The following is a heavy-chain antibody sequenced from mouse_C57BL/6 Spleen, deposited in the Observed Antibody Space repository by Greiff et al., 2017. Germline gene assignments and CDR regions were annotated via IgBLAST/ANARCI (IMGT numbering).Heavy chain of an antibody. J-gene: IGHJ3*01. CDR1: GYTFTSYW. D-gene: IGHD2-4*01. V-gene: IGHV1-53*01. CDR2: INPSNGGT. Sequence: QVQLQQPGTELVKPGASVKLSCKASGYTFTSYWMHWVKQRPGQGLEWIGNINPSNGGTNYNEKFKSKATLTVYKSSSTAYMQLSSLTSEDSAVYYCTRSVYDYDAWFAYWGQGTLVTVSA. CDR3: TRSVYDYDAWFAY.